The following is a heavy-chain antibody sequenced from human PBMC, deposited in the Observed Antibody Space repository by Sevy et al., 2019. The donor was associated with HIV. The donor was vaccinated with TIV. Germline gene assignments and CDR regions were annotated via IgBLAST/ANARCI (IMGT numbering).Heavy chain of an antibody. CDR3: VKDRSGSYSFDY. V-gene: IGHV3-9*01. CDR2: ISWSSGNI. CDR1: GFTFDDYT. D-gene: IGHD1-26*01. Sequence: GGSLRLSCAASGFTFDDYTMNWVRQAPGKGLEWVSGISWSSGNIAYADSVEGGFTISRDNAKNSLYLQMNSLRVEDTALYYCVKDRSGSYSFDYWGQGTLVTVSS. J-gene: IGHJ4*02.